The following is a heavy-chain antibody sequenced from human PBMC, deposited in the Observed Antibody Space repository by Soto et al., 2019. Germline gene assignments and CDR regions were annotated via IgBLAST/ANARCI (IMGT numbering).Heavy chain of an antibody. Sequence: PSETLSLTCTVSGYSLSTGSSWGWIRQPPGKGPEWIASFYHGGTTFYNPSLKSRVTISVDTSKSHFSLKLRSVTAADTAVYSCARAHVIVVAGSTFDDWGHGTLVNVSS. CDR3: ARAHVIVVAGSTFDD. CDR1: GYSLSTGSS. J-gene: IGHJ4*01. CDR2: FYHGGTT. V-gene: IGHV4-38-2*02. D-gene: IGHD6-19*01.